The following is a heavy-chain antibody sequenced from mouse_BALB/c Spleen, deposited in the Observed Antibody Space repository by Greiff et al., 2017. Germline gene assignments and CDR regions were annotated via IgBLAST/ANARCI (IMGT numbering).Heavy chain of an antibody. J-gene: IGHJ2*01. CDR2: ISSGSSTI. V-gene: IGHV5-17*02. Sequence: EVKLMESGGGLVQPGGSRKLSCAASGFTFSSFGMHWVRQAPEKGLEWVAYISSGSSTIYYADTVKGRFTISRDNPKNTLFLQMTSLRSEDTAMYYCARGPLHGDWGQGTTLTVSS. CDR3: ARGPLHGD. CDR1: GFTFSSFG.